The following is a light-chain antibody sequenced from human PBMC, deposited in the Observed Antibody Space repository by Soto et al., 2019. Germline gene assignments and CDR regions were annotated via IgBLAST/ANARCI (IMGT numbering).Light chain of an antibody. V-gene: IGKV1-33*01. Sequence: DIQMTQAPSSLSASVGDRITITCQASQDIDNHLNWYQQKPGKAPKLLIYDASKLEAGVTSRFSGTVSETDFSLTITSLQPEDIAKYYCQQYHSLPFTFGQGTKLDI. J-gene: IGKJ2*01. CDR1: QDIDNH. CDR2: DAS. CDR3: QQYHSLPFT.